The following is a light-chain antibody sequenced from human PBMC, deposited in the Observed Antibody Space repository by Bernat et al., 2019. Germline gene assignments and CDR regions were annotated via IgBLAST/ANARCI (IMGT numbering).Light chain of an antibody. CDR2: AAS. Sequence: DIQMTQSPSSLSASVGDRVTITCRASQSISSYLNWYQQKPVKAPKLLIYAASSLQSGVPSRFSGSGSGTDFTLTINSLQPEDFATYYCQQSYSTPYTFGQGTKLEIK. V-gene: IGKV1-39*01. CDR3: QQSYSTPYT. CDR1: QSISSY. J-gene: IGKJ2*01.